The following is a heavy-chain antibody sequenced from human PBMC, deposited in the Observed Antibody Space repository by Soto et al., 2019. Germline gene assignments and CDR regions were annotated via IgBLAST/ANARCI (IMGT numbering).Heavy chain of an antibody. CDR3: ARDKMIDDYGLGTYDY. J-gene: IGHJ4*02. V-gene: IGHV1-18*04. CDR2: ISGYNGKT. D-gene: IGHD3-10*01. Sequence: ASVKVSCKTSGYTLRSFCVSWVRQAPGQGLGWMGWISGYNGKTQYAQTLQGRVTMTADTSTSTVYMEVRGLRYDDTAVYFCARDKMIDDYGLGTYDYWGQGTTVTVSS. CDR1: GYTLRSFC.